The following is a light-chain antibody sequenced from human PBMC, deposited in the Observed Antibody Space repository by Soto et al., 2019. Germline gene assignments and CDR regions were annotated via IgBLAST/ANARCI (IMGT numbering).Light chain of an antibody. CDR2: AAS. J-gene: IGKJ2*01. V-gene: IGKV1-39*01. CDR1: QGISTY. CDR3: QQSYRTPYT. Sequence: DIQMTQSPSSLSASVGDRVTITCRASQGISTYLIWYQQRQGRAPKLLIYAASSLVSGVPSRFSGSGSGTDFTLNISSLQPEDFATYYCQQSYRTPYTFGQGTKLETK.